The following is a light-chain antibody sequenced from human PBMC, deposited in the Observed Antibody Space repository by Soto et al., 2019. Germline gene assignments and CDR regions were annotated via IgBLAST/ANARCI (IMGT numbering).Light chain of an antibody. Sequence: DTQITQSPSTLSAYVGDRVTITFRASQSSSKWLAWYQQKPGKAPKLLIYDDSNLESGVPSRFSGSGSGTEFTLTISSLQPDDFATYYCQQYNGYSTFGQGTKVDIK. CDR2: DDS. J-gene: IGKJ1*01. CDR1: QSSSKW. V-gene: IGKV1-5*01. CDR3: QQYNGYST.